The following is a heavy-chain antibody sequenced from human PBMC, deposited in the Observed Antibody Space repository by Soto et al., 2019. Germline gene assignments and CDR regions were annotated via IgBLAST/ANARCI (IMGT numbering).Heavy chain of an antibody. J-gene: IGHJ6*02. D-gene: IGHD1-1*01. V-gene: IGHV3-30-3*01. CDR2: ILYDGSKK. CDR1: GFTFSTYA. Sequence: QVQLVESGGGVVQPGRSLRLSCAASGFTFSTYAMHWVRQAPGKGLEWGAVILYDGSKKDYADSVKGRFTISRDNSKNTRYLQMNSLRAEDTAVYYCARVNIAWNDVGAMDVWGQGTTVTVSS. CDR3: ARVNIAWNDVGAMDV.